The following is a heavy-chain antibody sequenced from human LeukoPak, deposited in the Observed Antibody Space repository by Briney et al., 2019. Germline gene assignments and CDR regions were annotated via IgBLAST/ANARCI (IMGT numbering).Heavy chain of an antibody. Sequence: SVKVSCKASGGTFSSYAISWVRQVPGQGLEWMGGIIPIFGTANYAQKFQGRVTITADESTSTAYMELSSLRSEDTAVYYCARTTLIGCSSTSCYGADWGQGTLVTVSS. CDR1: GGTFSSYA. J-gene: IGHJ4*02. D-gene: IGHD2-2*01. V-gene: IGHV1-69*13. CDR2: IIPIFGTA. CDR3: ARTTLIGCSSTSCYGAD.